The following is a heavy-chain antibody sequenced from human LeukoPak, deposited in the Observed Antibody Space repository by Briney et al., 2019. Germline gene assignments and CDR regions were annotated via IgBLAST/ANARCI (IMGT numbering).Heavy chain of an antibody. D-gene: IGHD2-21*01. CDR3: ASPAYCGGDCYG. V-gene: IGHV3-48*01. Sequence: GSLRLSCAASGFTFSSYDMNWVRQAPGKGLEWVSYITSSSSTIYYADSVKGRFTVSRDNAKNSLYLQMNSLRVEDTAVYYCASPAYCGGDCYGWGQGTLVTVSS. CDR2: ITSSSSTI. J-gene: IGHJ4*02. CDR1: GFTFSSYD.